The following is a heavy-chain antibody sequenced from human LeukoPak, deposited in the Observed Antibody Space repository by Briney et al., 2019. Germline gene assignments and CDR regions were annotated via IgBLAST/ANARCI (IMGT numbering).Heavy chain of an antibody. V-gene: IGHV3-23*01. J-gene: IGHJ6*03. D-gene: IGHD2-2*01. CDR1: GFTFSDYA. CDR3: ARRAGDCSSTSCYLYFFHYMDV. CDR2: IPGGGGNT. Sequence: GGSLRLSCAASGFTFSDYAMTWVRQAPGKGLEWVSTIPGGGGNTYYADSVKGRFTISRDKSRTTLYLQMSSLRAEDTAVYYCARRAGDCSSTSCYLYFFHYMDVWGKGTTVTVSS.